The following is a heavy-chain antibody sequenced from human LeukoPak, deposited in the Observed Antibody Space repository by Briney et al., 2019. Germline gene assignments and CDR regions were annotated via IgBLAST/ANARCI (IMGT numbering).Heavy chain of an antibody. Sequence: SETLSLTCSVSGGSITNHYWSWIRQPPGKGLEWIGYIFDSGSTNYNPSLKSRVTISVDTSKNQFSLKLSSVTAADTAVYYCARNPSAGDYLDAFDIWGQGTMVTVSS. V-gene: IGHV4-59*11. J-gene: IGHJ3*02. D-gene: IGHD4-17*01. CDR1: GGSITNHY. CDR3: ARNPSAGDYLDAFDI. CDR2: IFDSGST.